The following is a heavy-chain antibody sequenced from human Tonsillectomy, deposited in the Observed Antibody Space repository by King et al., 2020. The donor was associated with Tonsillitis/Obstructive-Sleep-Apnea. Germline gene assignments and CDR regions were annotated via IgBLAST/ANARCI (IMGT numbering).Heavy chain of an antibody. V-gene: IGHV3-11*05. CDR1: GFTFSDYY. CDR3: ARPITIFGVVGVSIGRFDP. J-gene: IGHJ5*02. Sequence: VQLVESGGGLVKPGGSLRLSCAASGFTFSDYYMSWIRQAPGKGLEWVSYISSSSSYTNYADSVKGRFTISRDNAKNSLYLQMNSLRAEDTAVYYCARPITIFGVVGVSIGRFDPWGQGTLVTVSS. CDR2: ISSSSSYT. D-gene: IGHD3-3*01.